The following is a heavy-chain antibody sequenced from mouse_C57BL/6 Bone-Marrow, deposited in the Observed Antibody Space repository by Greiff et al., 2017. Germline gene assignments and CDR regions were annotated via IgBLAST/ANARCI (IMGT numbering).Heavy chain of an antibody. D-gene: IGHD1-1*01. J-gene: IGHJ1*03. Sequence: QVQLQQSGAELARPGASVKLSCKASGYTFTSYGISWVKQRTGQGLEWIGEIYPRSGNTYYNEKFKGKATLTADKSSSTAYMELRSLTSEDSAVYFCARGPIYYYGSSYRYFDVWGTGTTVTVSS. CDR1: GYTFTSYG. V-gene: IGHV1-81*01. CDR3: ARGPIYYYGSSYRYFDV. CDR2: IYPRSGNT.